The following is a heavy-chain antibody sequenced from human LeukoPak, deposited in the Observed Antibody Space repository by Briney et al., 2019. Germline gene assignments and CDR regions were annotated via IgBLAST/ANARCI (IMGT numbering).Heavy chain of an antibody. CDR2: IYYSGST. Sequence: PSETLSLTCTVSGGSISSGDYYWSWIRQPPGKGLECIGYIYYSGSTIYNPSLMGRVTISLDTSKNEFSLRLSSVTAADTAVYYCARRGAARPGGSYSMDVWGQGTTVTVS. D-gene: IGHD6-6*01. CDR1: GGSISSGDYY. V-gene: IGHV4-61*08. CDR3: ARRGAARPGGSYSMDV. J-gene: IGHJ6*02.